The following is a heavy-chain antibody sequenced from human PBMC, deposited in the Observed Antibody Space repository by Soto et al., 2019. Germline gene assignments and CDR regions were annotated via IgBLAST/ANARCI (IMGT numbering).Heavy chain of an antibody. CDR3: ARGPSLTYYYDSSGYYYFDY. V-gene: IGHV1-8*01. CDR1: GYTFTSYD. Sequence: GASVKVSCKASGYTFTSYDINWVRQVTGQGLEWMGWMNPNSGNTGYAQKFQGRVTMTRNTSISTAYMELSSLRSEDTAVYYCARGPSLTYYYDSSGYYYFDYWGQGTLVTVSS. CDR2: MNPNSGNT. J-gene: IGHJ4*02. D-gene: IGHD3-22*01.